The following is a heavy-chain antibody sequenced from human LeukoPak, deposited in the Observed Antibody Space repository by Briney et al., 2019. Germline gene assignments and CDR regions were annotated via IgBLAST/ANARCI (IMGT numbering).Heavy chain of an antibody. CDR1: GLTFSTYW. Sequence: GGSLRLSCAASGLTFSTYWMHWVRQAPGKGLVWVSRINGDGSLSYADSVKGRFTISRDNTKNMLYLQMNSQRAEDTAVYYCAGGASSTVHYWGQGTLVTVSA. V-gene: IGHV3-74*01. CDR2: INGDGSL. CDR3: AGGASSTVHY. J-gene: IGHJ4*02. D-gene: IGHD6-13*01.